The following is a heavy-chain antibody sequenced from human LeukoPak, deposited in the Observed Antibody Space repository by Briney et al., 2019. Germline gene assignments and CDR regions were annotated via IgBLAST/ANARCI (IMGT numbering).Heavy chain of an antibody. D-gene: IGHD1-7*01. Sequence: GRSLRLSCAASGFTFSNYAMHWVRQAPGKGLEWVAVISYDGSNKYYADSVKGRFTISRDNARNSLYLQMNSLRAEDTAVYYCARDSRLELTLGWGQGTLVTVSS. CDR2: ISYDGSNK. J-gene: IGHJ4*02. CDR3: ARDSRLELTLG. V-gene: IGHV3-30*04. CDR1: GFTFSNYA.